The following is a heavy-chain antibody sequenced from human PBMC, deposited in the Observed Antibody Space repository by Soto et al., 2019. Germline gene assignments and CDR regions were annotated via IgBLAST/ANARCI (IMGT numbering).Heavy chain of an antibody. J-gene: IGHJ6*02. CDR1: GGTFSSYA. CDR2: IIPIFGTA. D-gene: IGHD4-4*01. V-gene: IGHV1-69*12. Sequence: QVQLVQSGAEVKKPGSSVKVSCKASGGTFSSYAISWVRQAPGQGLEWMGGIIPIFGTANYAQKCQGRVTITADESTSTAYMELSSLRSEDTAVYYCASPTVQVKEAIEIYGMDVWGQGTTVTVSS. CDR3: ASPTVQVKEAIEIYGMDV.